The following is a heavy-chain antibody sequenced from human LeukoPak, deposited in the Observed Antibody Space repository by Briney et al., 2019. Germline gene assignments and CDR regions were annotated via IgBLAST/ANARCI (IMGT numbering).Heavy chain of an antibody. V-gene: IGHV4-59*01. Sequence: PSETLSLTXTVSGGSISSYYWSWIRQPPGKGLEWIGYIYYSGSTNNNPSLKSRVTISVDTSKNQFSLKLSSVTAADTAVYYCARRYCSGGSCYPNWFDPWGQGTLVTVSS. CDR1: GGSISSYY. J-gene: IGHJ5*02. CDR3: ARRYCSGGSCYPNWFDP. D-gene: IGHD2-15*01. CDR2: IYYSGST.